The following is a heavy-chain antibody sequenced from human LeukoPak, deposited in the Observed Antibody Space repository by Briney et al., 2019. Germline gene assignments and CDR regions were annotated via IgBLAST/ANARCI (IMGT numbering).Heavy chain of an antibody. V-gene: IGHV2-5*02. Sequence: SGPTLVKPTQTLTLTCTFSGFSLSTSGVGVGWIRQPPGKALEWLALIYWDDDKRYSPSLKSRLTITKDTSKNQVVLTMTNMDPVDTATYYCARLYSSSSEDWFDPWGQGTLVTVSS. J-gene: IGHJ5*02. CDR1: GFSLSTSGVG. CDR3: ARLYSSSSEDWFDP. CDR2: IYWDDDK. D-gene: IGHD6-6*01.